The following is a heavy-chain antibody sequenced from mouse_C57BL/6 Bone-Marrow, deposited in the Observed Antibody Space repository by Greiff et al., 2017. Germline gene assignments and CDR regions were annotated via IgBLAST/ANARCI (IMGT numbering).Heavy chain of an antibody. J-gene: IGHJ2*01. CDR2: IRLKSDNYAT. V-gene: IGHV6-3*01. D-gene: IGHD4-1*01. CDR3: TEGTGKYFDD. Sequence: EVHLVESGGGLVQPGGSMKLSCVASGFTFSNYWMNWVRQSPEKGLEWVAQIRLKSDNYATHYAESVKGRFTISRDDSKSSVYLQMNNLRAEDTGIYYCTEGTGKYFDDWGQGTTLTVSS. CDR1: GFTFSNYW.